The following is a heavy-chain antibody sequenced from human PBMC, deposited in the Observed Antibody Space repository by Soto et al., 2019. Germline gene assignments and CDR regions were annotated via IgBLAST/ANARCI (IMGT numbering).Heavy chain of an antibody. D-gene: IGHD2-21*01. CDR2: ISSNGGST. V-gene: IGHV3-64*02. J-gene: IGHJ3*01. Sequence: GGSLRLSCAASGFTFSSYAMHWVRQAPGKGLEYVSAISSNGGSTYYADSVKGRFTISRDNSKNTLYLQMGSLRAEDMAVYYYASSLVVYGAFDVWGQGTMVTV. CDR3: ASSLVVYGAFDV. CDR1: GFTFSSYA.